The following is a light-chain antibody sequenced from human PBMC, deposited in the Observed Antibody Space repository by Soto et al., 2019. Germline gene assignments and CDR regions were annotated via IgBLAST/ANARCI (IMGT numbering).Light chain of an antibody. Sequence: QSVLTQPPSASGTPGQTVTISCSGSRPNIGNNYVCWYQQLPGAAPKLLIYRNTQRPSGVPDRFSGSKSGTAASLAISGLRSEDGADYFCEAWDDSLSGHVFGTGTKVTVL. V-gene: IGLV1-47*01. CDR2: RNT. CDR1: RPNIGNNY. CDR3: EAWDDSLSGHV. J-gene: IGLJ1*01.